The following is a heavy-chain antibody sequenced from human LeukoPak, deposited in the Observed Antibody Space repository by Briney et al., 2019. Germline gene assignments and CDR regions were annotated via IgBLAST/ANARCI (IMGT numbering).Heavy chain of an antibody. J-gene: IGHJ6*03. CDR1: GGSISSSNW. CDR3: ARATYQPVIANYAVWFGELLLDYYMDV. D-gene: IGHD3-10*01. V-gene: IGHV4-4*02. Sequence: SETLSLTCAVSGGSISSSNWWSWVRQPPGKGLEWIGEMYPSGSTNYNPSLKSRVTISIDKSKNQFSLKLSSVTAADTAVYYCARATYQPVIANYAVWFGELLLDYYMDVWGKGTTVTVSS. CDR2: MYPSGST.